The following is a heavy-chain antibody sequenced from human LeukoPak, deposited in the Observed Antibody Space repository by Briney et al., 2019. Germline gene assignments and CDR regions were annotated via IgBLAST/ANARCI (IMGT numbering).Heavy chain of an antibody. J-gene: IGHJ5*02. D-gene: IGHD3-22*01. Sequence: ASEKVSCKASGYSFTSYGVNWVRQAPGQGLEWMGWINTNTGNPTYAQGFTGRFVFSLDTSVTTAYLQISSLMTEDTAIYYCVRVYFYDSSAYPNWFDPWSQGTLVTVSS. CDR1: GYSFTSYG. V-gene: IGHV7-4-1*02. CDR3: VRVYFYDSSAYPNWFDP. CDR2: INTNTGNP.